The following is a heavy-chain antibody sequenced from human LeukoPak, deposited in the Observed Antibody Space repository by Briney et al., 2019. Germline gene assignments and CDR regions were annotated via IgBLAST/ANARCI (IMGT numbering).Heavy chain of an antibody. CDR2: IYHSGST. CDR3: ARSPIVVVPAAITD. CDR1: GGSISSSNW. J-gene: IGHJ3*01. D-gene: IGHD2-2*01. V-gene: IGHV4-4*02. Sequence: PSETLSLTCAVSGGSISSSNWWSWVRQPPGKGLEWIGEIYHSGSTNYNPSLKSRATISVDKSKNQFSLKLSSVTAADTAVYYCARSPIVVVPAAITDWGQGTMVTVSS.